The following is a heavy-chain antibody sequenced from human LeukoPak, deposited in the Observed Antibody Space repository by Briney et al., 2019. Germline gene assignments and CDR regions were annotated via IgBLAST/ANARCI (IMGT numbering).Heavy chain of an antibody. CDR1: GDSVSSNSAA. Sequence: SQTLSLTCAISGDSVSSNSAAWNWHRQSPSRGLEWLGRTYYRSKWYNDYAVSVKSRITINPDTSKNQFSLQLNSVTPEDTAVYYCAREEVAVAAPYNWFDPWGQGTLVTVSS. CDR3: AREEVAVAAPYNWFDP. V-gene: IGHV6-1*01. J-gene: IGHJ5*02. CDR2: TYYRSKWYN. D-gene: IGHD6-19*01.